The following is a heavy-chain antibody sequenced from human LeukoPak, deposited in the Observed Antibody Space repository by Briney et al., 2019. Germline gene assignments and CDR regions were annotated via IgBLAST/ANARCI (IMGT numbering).Heavy chain of an antibody. CDR2: ISDDGSNK. J-gene: IGHJ5*02. V-gene: IGHV3-30*04. CDR1: GFTFSSYA. D-gene: IGHD6-13*01. CDR3: ARGWSSWYP. Sequence: GGSLRLSCAASGFTFSSYAMHWVRQAPGKGLEWVAVISDDGSNKYYADSVKGRFTISRDNSKNTLYLQMNSLRAEDTAVYYCARGWSSWYPWGQGTLVTVSS.